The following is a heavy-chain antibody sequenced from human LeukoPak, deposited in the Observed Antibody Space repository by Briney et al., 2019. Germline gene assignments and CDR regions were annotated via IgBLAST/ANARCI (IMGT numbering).Heavy chain of an antibody. CDR3: ARHWLEAGKTYSYWFDP. V-gene: IGHV4-4*09. CDR2: IYRGGTI. D-gene: IGHD2-21*01. J-gene: IGHJ5*02. Sequence: SETLSLTCSVSGGSISDYYWSWIRQPPGKGLEWIGYIYRGGTINYNPSVKSRVTMSLDTSKNQISLMLNSVTAADTAIYYCARHWLEAGKTYSYWFDPWGQGTLVTVSS. CDR1: GGSISDYY.